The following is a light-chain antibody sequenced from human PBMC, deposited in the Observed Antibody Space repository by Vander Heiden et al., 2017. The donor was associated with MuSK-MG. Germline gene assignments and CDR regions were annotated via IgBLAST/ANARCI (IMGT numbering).Light chain of an antibody. CDR2: DVF. CDR1: SSDVGAYIY. J-gene: IGLJ2*01. Sequence: QSVLTPPASVSGSTGQSTTISCTGTSSDVGAYIYVSWYQQYPGKAPKLIIYDVFHRPSGVSDRFSGSKSGNTASLTISGLQAEDEADYYCSSYAGTTLVIFGGGTRLTVL. CDR3: SSYAGTTLVI. V-gene: IGLV2-14*01.